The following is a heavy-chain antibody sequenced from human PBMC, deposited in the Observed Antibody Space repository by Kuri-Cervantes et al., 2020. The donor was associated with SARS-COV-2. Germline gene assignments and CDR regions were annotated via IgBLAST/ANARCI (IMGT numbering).Heavy chain of an antibody. CDR1: GGSLSGSF. V-gene: IGHV4-34*01. Sequence: SQTLSLTCAVYGGSLSGSFWSWIRQSPGKGLEWIGEVNHNGGANYNLSLRSRVTISVDTSKTQFSLSLSSVTAADTAVYYCARLGGYRSGYNWFDPWGQGTLVTVSS. CDR3: ARLGGYRSGYNWFDP. D-gene: IGHD5-18*01. CDR2: VNHNGGA. J-gene: IGHJ5*02.